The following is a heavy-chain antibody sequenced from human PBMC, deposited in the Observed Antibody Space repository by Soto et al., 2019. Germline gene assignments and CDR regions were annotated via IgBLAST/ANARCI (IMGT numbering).Heavy chain of an antibody. D-gene: IGHD4-4*01. V-gene: IGHV3-13*01. CDR2: IGTAGDT. J-gene: IGHJ6*03. CDR1: GFTFSSYD. Sequence: PGGSLRLSCAASGFTFSSYDMHWVRQATGKGLEWVSAIGTAGDTYYPGSVKGRFTISRENAKNSLYLQMNSLRAGDTAVYYCARGGRSSNHNYYYYYMDVWGKGTTVTVSS. CDR3: ARGGRSSNHNYYYYYMDV.